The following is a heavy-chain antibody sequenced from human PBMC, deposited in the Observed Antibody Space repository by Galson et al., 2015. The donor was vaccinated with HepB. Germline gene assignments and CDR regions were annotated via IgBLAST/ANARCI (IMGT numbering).Heavy chain of an antibody. CDR2: ISYDGSSK. V-gene: IGHV3-30*18. J-gene: IGHJ6*02. D-gene: IGHD3-10*01. CDR1: GFTFSNFG. CDR3: AKGVRAYGNSWGIKNPFYALDA. Sequence: SLRLSCAASGFTFSNFGMHWVRQAPGKGLDWVSVISYDGSSKYYADSVKGRFTISRDNSKNTLYLQMNSLRAEDTAVYFCAKGVRAYGNSWGIKNPFYALDAWGQGTTVTVSS.